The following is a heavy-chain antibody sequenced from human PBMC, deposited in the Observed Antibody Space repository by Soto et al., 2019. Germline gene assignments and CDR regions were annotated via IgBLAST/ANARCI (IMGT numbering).Heavy chain of an antibody. J-gene: IGHJ6*03. CDR1: GYTFTSYD. V-gene: IGHV1-8*01. CDR3: ARIDSTYYYYYMDV. Sequence: ASVKVSCKASGYTFTSYDINWVRQATGQGLERMGWMNPNSGNTGYAQKFQGRVTMTRNTSISTAYMELSSLRSEDTAVYYCARIDSTYYYYYMDVWGKGTTVTVSS. CDR2: MNPNSGNT.